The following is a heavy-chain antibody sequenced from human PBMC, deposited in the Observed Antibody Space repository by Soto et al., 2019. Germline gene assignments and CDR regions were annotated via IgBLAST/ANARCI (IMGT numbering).Heavy chain of an antibody. CDR2: IYWDDDT. V-gene: IGHV2-5*02. D-gene: IGHD6-19*01. Sequence: QITLKESGPTLVKPTQTLTLTCTLSGFSLSTSRLGVGWIRQPPGKALEWLALIYWDDDTRYSPSLKSRLTTSKDTSKTQGVLTMTNMDPVDTATYYCARNVDGLRVTVAGFDSWGQGTLVTVSS. CDR1: GFSLSTSRLG. J-gene: IGHJ4*02. CDR3: ARNVDGLRVTVAGFDS.